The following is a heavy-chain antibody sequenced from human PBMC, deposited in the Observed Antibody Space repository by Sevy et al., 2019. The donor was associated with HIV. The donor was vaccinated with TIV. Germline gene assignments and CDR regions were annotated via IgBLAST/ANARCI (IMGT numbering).Heavy chain of an antibody. D-gene: IGHD2-15*01. CDR1: GFTFSSYS. V-gene: IGHV3-21*01. Sequence: GGSLRLSCAASGFTFSSYSMNWVRQAPGKGLEWVSSISSSSSYIYYADSVKGRFTISRDDAKNSLYLQMNSLRAEDTAVYYCAVDLGDCTSSSCYPFDYWGQGTLVTISS. CDR3: AVDLGDCTSSSCYPFDY. J-gene: IGHJ4*02. CDR2: ISSSSSYI.